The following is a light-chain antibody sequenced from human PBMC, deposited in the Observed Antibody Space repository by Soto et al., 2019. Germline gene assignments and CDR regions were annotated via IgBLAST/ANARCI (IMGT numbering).Light chain of an antibody. CDR2: KAS. J-gene: IGKJ2*01. CDR1: QSISSW. V-gene: IGKV1-5*03. Sequence: DIQMTQSPSTLSASVGDRVTITCRASQSISSWLAWYQQKPGKAPKLLIYKASSLESGVPSRFSGSGSGTEFNLTISSLQPDDFATYYCQQYNSYSGTFGQGTKLEIK. CDR3: QQYNSYSGT.